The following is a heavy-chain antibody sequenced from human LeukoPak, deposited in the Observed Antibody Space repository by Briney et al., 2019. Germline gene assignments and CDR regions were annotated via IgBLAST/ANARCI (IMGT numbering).Heavy chain of an antibody. Sequence: GGYLRLSCAASGFTFTSYVMSWVRQAPRKGLEWVASVGGGGDYTYYSDSVKGRFTISRDNSESTVYLQMKSLRAEDTAVYYCVRRTASDFWGQGALVTVSS. CDR1: GFTFTSYV. CDR3: VRRTASDF. CDR2: VGGGGDYT. D-gene: IGHD2-21*02. J-gene: IGHJ4*02. V-gene: IGHV3-23*01.